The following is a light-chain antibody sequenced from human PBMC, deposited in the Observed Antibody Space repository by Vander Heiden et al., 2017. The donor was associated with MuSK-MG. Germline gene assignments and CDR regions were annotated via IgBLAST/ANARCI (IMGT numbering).Light chain of an antibody. Sequence: EIVLTQSPGTLSLSPGERATLSCRASQTLSSTHLAWYQQKPGQTPRLLIYDASRRATGIPDRFSGSGSGTDFTLTISRLEPEDFAVYYCQHDVYSPYAFGQGTKLEIK. CDR2: DAS. V-gene: IGKV3-20*01. CDR1: QTLSSTH. CDR3: QHDVYSPYA. J-gene: IGKJ2*01.